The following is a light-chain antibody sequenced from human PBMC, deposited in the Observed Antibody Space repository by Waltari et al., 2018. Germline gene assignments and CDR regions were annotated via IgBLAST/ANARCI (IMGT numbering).Light chain of an antibody. CDR3: AAWDDNLLYV. CDR1: SSDIGDNY. V-gene: IGLV1-47*01. J-gene: IGLJ1*01. Sequence: QSVLTQPPSASGTPGQRVTISCSGSSSDIGDNYVYWYKQLPGTAPKPLIYGNTLLPSGVPDRFSGSKSGTSASLAISDLRSEDEADYYCAAWDDNLLYVFGTGTKVTVL. CDR2: GNT.